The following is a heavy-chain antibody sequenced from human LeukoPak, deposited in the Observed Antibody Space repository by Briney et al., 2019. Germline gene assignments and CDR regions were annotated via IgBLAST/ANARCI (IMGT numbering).Heavy chain of an antibody. D-gene: IGHD3-10*02. J-gene: IGHJ4*02. V-gene: IGHV4-34*01. Sequence: SETLSLTCAVYGGSFSGYYWSWIRQPPGKGLEWIGEINHSGSTNYNPSLKSRVTISVDTSKNQFSLKLSSVTAADTAVYYCARAPRRSSQYYYVKGVFGYWGQGTLVTVSS. CDR1: GGSFSGYY. CDR2: INHSGST. CDR3: ARAPRRSSQYYYVKGVFGY.